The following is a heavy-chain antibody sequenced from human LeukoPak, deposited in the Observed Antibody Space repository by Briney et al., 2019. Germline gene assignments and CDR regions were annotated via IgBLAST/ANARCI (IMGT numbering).Heavy chain of an antibody. Sequence: EPGGPLRLSCSASGFTFSSFDMHWVRQAPGKGLEYVSAICSNGGSTYYADSVKGRFTIPRDNSKNTLYLKMSSLRAEDTAVYYCVKDSSSWYGFPHFDYWGQGTLVTVSS. V-gene: IGHV3-64D*06. J-gene: IGHJ4*02. CDR3: VKDSSSWYGFPHFDY. CDR2: ICSNGGST. CDR1: GFTFSSFD. D-gene: IGHD6-13*01.